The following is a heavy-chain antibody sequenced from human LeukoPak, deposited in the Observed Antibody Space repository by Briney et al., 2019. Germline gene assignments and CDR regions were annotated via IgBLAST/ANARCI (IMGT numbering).Heavy chain of an antibody. Sequence: ASVKVSCKASGGTFSSYAISWVRQAPGQGLEWMGWISAYNGNTNYAQKLQGRVTMTTDTSTSTAYMELRSLRSDDTAVYYCARGPLHPVGNAFDIWGQGTMVTVSS. J-gene: IGHJ3*02. V-gene: IGHV1-18*01. CDR2: ISAYNGNT. CDR1: GGTFSSYA. CDR3: ARGPLHPVGNAFDI. D-gene: IGHD1-26*01.